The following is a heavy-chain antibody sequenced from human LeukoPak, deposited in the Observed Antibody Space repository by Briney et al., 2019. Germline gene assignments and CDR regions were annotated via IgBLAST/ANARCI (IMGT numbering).Heavy chain of an antibody. D-gene: IGHD3-9*01. CDR3: ARGTLGRYFDWLFGHDAFDI. V-gene: IGHV3-7*01. Sequence: GGSLRLSCAASGFTFSSYWMSWVRQAPGKGLEWVANIKQDGSEKYYVDSVKGRFTISRDNAKNSLYLQTNSLRAEDTAVYYCARGTLGRYFDWLFGHDAFDIWGQGTMVTVSS. CDR1: GFTFSSYW. J-gene: IGHJ3*02. CDR2: IKQDGSEK.